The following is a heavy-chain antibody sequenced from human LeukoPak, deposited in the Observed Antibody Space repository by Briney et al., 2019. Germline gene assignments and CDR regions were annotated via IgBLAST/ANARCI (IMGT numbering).Heavy chain of an antibody. CDR2: IYPGDSDT. CDR1: GFSFTRYW. J-gene: IGHJ5*02. V-gene: IGHV5-51*01. D-gene: IGHD6-13*01. Sequence: GESLEISFKGPGFSFTRYWIGRGRQMPGKGLEWMGSIYPGDSDTRYSPSFQGQVTISADKSISPAYLQWSSLKASDTAMYSCARQDIALDPWGQGTLVTVSS. CDR3: ARQDIALDP.